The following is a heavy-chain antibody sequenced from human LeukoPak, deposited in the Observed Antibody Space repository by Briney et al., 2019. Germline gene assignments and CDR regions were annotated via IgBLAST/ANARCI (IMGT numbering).Heavy chain of an antibody. J-gene: IGHJ3*02. D-gene: IGHD3-16*01. CDR2: IKQDGSEK. CDR3: ARGSGGAFDI. V-gene: IGHV3-7*01. Sequence: PGGSLGLPGAASEFPFSSYWRSWSPRPPGKGREWVANIKQDGSEKYYVDSVKGRFTISRDNAKNSLYLQMNSLRAEDTAVYYCARGSGGAFDIWGQGTMVTVSS. CDR1: EFPFSSYW.